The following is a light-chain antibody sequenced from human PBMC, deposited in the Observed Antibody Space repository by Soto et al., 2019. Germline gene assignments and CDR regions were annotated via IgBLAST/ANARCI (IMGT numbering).Light chain of an antibody. CDR2: EVS. J-gene: IGLJ1*01. Sequence: QSVLTQPASVSGSPGQSITISCTGTSSDVGGYKYVSWYQQHPGKAPKLMIYEVSKRPSGVSNRFSGSKSGNTASLTISGLQAEDEADYYCCSYAGSYVFGTGTKVTVL. CDR1: SSDVGGYKY. CDR3: CSYAGSYV. V-gene: IGLV2-23*02.